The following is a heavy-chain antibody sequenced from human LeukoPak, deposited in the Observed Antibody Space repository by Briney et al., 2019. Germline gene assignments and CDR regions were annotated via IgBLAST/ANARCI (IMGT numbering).Heavy chain of an antibody. Sequence: SETLSLTCTVSGGSISSTTYYWGWIRQPPGKGLEWIASMHYSGSTYYNPSLNNRVTRSIDTSKNQFSMKLSSVTAADTVVYYCAREMYDSGGYRVSYFDFWGQGILVTVSS. J-gene: IGHJ4*02. CDR3: AREMYDSGGYRVSYFDF. CDR2: MHYSGST. V-gene: IGHV4-39*07. CDR1: GGSISSTTYY. D-gene: IGHD3-22*01.